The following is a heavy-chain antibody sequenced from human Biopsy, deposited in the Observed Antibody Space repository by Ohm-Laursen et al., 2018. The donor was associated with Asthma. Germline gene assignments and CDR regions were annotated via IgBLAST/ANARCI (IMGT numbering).Heavy chain of an antibody. J-gene: IGHJ4*02. CDR1: GFAVSRDY. D-gene: IGHD6-19*01. CDR3: ARGDSSGWSHYYFDY. Sequence: SLRLSCAASGFAVSRDYMFWVRQAPGKGLEWVSVIYSGGTSHTADSVRGRFTISRDFSKNTLHLRMHSLRVEDTGVYYCARGDSSGWSHYYFDYWGQGTLVTVSS. V-gene: IGHV3-53*01. CDR2: IYSGGTS.